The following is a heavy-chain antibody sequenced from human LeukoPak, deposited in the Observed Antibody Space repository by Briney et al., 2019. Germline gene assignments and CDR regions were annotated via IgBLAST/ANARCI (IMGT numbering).Heavy chain of an antibody. CDR3: ARARRIAVAGPPTS. CDR2: INPNSGGT. J-gene: IGHJ4*02. CDR1: GYTFTGYY. D-gene: IGHD6-19*01. Sequence: ASVKVSCKASGYTFTGYYMHWVRQAPGQGLEWMGWINPNSGGTNYAQKFQGRVTMTRDTSISTAYMELSRLRSDDTAVYYCARARRIAVAGPPTSWGQGTLVTVSS. V-gene: IGHV1-2*02.